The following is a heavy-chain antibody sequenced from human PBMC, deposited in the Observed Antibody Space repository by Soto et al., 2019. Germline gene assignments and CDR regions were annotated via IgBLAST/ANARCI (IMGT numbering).Heavy chain of an antibody. Sequence: QVQLVQSGAEVKKPGASVKVSCKASGYTFTRYYIHWVRQAPGQGLEWMGIINPRGGSTTYAQKFQGRVTLTSDTSTSTAYMELSRLRSEDTAVYFCARDSIVARYYFDYWSQGTPVTVSS. CDR3: ARDSIVARYYFDY. V-gene: IGHV1-46*01. D-gene: IGHD6-6*01. CDR2: INPRGGST. J-gene: IGHJ4*02. CDR1: GYTFTRYY.